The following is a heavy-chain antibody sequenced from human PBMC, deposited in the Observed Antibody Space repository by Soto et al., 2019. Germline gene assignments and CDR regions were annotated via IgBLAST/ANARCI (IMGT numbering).Heavy chain of an antibody. V-gene: IGHV5-51*01. J-gene: IGHJ6*02. Sequence: PGESLKISCKGSGYSFTSYWIGWVRQMPGKGLEWMGIIYPGDSDTRYSPSFQGQVTISAGKSISTAYLQWSSLKASDTAMYYCARTSAAGKYYYGMDVWGQGTTGHRLL. CDR1: GYSFTSYW. CDR3: ARTSAAGKYYYGMDV. CDR2: IYPGDSDT. D-gene: IGHD6-13*01.